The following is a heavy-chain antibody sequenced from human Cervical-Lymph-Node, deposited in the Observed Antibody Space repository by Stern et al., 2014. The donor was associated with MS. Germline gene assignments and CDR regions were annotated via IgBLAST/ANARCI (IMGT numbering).Heavy chain of an antibody. CDR1: GGTFSSYA. D-gene: IGHD3-3*01. J-gene: IGHJ4*02. CDR2: IIPIFGTA. Sequence: VQLVESGAEVKKPGSSVKVTCKASGGTFSSYAINWVRQAPGQGLEWMGGIIPIFGTANYAQKFQGRVTITADKSTSTSYMELSSMRSEDTAVYYCARDEGYDFWSGYSGYWGQGTLVTVSS. CDR3: ARDEGYDFWSGYSGY. V-gene: IGHV1-69*06.